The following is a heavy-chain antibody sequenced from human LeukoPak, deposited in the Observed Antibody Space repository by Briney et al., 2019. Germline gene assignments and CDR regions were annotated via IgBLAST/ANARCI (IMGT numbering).Heavy chain of an antibody. V-gene: IGHV3-23*01. Sequence: GGSLRLSCAASGFTFSNYAMTWVRQAPGKGLEWVSAISGSGGSTYYADSVKGRFTISRDNSKNTLYLQMNSLRAEDTAVYYCAKSLGSGEYYFDYWGQGTLVTVSS. J-gene: IGHJ4*02. CDR3: AKSLGSGEYYFDY. CDR1: GFTFSNYA. D-gene: IGHD3-10*01. CDR2: ISGSGGST.